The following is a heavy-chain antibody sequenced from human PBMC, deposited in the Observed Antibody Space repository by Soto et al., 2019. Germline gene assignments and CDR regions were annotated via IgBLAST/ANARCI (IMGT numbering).Heavy chain of an antibody. CDR3: AKRSLTPASMKSPFDY. J-gene: IGHJ4*02. CDR1: GFTFSNYA. CDR2: ISGGGDST. D-gene: IGHD2-2*01. V-gene: IGHV3-23*01. Sequence: EVQLLESGGGLVPPAGSLRLSCAASGFTFSNYAMTWVRQDPGKRLEWVSTISGGGDSTYYADSVKGRFTISRDNAKNTLYLQVNSLRAEDTAAYYCAKRSLTPASMKSPFDYWGQGTLVTVSS.